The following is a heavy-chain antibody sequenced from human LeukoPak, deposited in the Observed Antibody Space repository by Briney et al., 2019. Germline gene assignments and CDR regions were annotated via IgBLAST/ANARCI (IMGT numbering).Heavy chain of an antibody. Sequence: GGSLRLSCAASGFTFDDYAMHWVRQAPGKGLEWVSGISWNSGSIGYADSVKGRFTISRDNAKNSLYLQMNSLRAEDTAVYYCAKDLGDIVVVVAAHGGINWFDPWGQGTLVTVSS. J-gene: IGHJ5*02. V-gene: IGHV3-9*01. D-gene: IGHD2-15*01. CDR1: GFTFDDYA. CDR3: AKDLGDIVVVVAAHGGINWFDP. CDR2: ISWNSGSI.